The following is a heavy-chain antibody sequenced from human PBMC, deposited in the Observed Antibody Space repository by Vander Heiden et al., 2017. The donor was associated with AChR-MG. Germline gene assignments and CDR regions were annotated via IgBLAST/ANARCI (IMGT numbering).Heavy chain of an antibody. J-gene: IGHJ4*02. Sequence: EVQLVVSGGGLEQPGLSLRLSCRASGFNFDEYGMNWVRQAPGKGLEWVSSIRKKAFGGTREYAASGKDRFIISRDNSESIAYLQMNSLKTEDTAVYYCTRADTVVGAAYYFDFWDQGTLVTVSS. CDR1: GFNFDEYG. CDR2: IRKKAFGGTR. CDR3: TRADTVVGAAYYFDF. D-gene: IGHD1-26*01. V-gene: IGHV3-49*04.